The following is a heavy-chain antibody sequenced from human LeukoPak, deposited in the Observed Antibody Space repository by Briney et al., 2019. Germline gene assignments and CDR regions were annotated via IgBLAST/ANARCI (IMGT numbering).Heavy chain of an antibody. CDR3: ARLEIAVAPPDY. CDR1: EFTFSDYY. D-gene: IGHD6-19*01. CDR2: ISSSGNTI. J-gene: IGHJ4*02. Sequence: PGGSLRLSCAASEFTFSDYYMSWIRQAPGKGLEWLSYISSSGNTIYYADSVKGRFTISRDNAENSLYLQMNSLRAEDTAVYYCARLEIAVAPPDYWGQGTLVTVSS. V-gene: IGHV3-11*01.